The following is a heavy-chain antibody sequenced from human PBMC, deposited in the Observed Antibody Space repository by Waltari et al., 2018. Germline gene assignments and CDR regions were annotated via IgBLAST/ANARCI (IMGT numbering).Heavy chain of an antibody. Sequence: QVQLVESGGGVVQPGGSLRLYCAASGFTFSSYGMHWVRQAPGKGLEWVAFIRYDGSNKYYADSVKGRFTISRDNSKNTLYLQMNSLRAEDTAVYYCAKPQGMATIPHSFDYWGQGTLVTVSS. D-gene: IGHD5-12*01. CDR2: IRYDGSNK. J-gene: IGHJ4*02. CDR1: GFTFSSYG. V-gene: IGHV3-30*02. CDR3: AKPQGMATIPHSFDY.